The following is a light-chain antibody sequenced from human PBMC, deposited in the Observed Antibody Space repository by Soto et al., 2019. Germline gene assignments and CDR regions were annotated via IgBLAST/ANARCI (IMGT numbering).Light chain of an antibody. CDR2: DVS. CDR1: SSDVGGYNY. V-gene: IGLV2-14*01. J-gene: IGLJ2*01. CDR3: SSYTSRSTLV. Sequence: QSALTHPASVSGSPGQSITISCTGTSSDVGGYNYVSWYQQHPGKAPKLMIYDVSDRPSGVSSRFSGSKSGNTASLTISGLQAEDEADYYCSSYTSRSTLVFGGGTKLTVL.